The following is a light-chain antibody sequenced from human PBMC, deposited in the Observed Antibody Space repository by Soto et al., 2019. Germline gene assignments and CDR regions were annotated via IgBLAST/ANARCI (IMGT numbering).Light chain of an antibody. J-gene: IGKJ4*01. V-gene: IGKV1-39*01. CDR3: QQSYSTLT. CDR2: AAS. Sequence: DIQITPSPSSLSSSLGNRVTITFRASQSISSYLNWYQQKPGKAPKLLIYAASSLQSGVPSRFSGSGSGTDFTLTISSLQPEDFATYYCQQSYSTLTFGGGTKVDIK. CDR1: QSISSY.